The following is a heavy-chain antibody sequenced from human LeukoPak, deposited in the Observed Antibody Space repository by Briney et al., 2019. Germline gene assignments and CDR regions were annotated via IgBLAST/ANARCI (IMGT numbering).Heavy chain of an antibody. D-gene: IGHD3-22*01. V-gene: IGHV4-34*01. J-gene: IGHJ4*02. CDR2: INTSGTT. CDR3: ARAYDGSGNLDY. CDR1: GGSFNGYY. Sequence: PSETLSLTCAVYGGSFNGYYWSWIRQPPGKGLEWIGEINTSGTTNYNPSLKSRVTISVDTSKNQFSLKLSSVTAADTAVYYCARAYDGSGNLDYWGQGTLVTVSS.